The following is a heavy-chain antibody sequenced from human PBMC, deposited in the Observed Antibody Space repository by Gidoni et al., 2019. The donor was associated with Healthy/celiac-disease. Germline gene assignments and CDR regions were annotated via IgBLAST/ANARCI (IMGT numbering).Heavy chain of an antibody. Sequence: QVQLVQSGAEVKKPGSSAKVSCKASGYTFTGYYMHWVRQAPGQGLEWMGWINPNSGGTNYAQKFQGRVTMTRDTSISTAYMELSRLRSDDTAVYYCARDFTTVTTRTTYGMDVWGQGTTVTVSS. CDR2: INPNSGGT. CDR3: ARDFTTVTTRTTYGMDV. D-gene: IGHD4-17*01. V-gene: IGHV1-2*02. J-gene: IGHJ6*02. CDR1: GYTFTGYY.